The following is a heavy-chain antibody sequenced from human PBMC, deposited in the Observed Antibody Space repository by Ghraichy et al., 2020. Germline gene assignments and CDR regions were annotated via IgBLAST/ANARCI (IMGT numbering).Heavy chain of an antibody. V-gene: IGHV4-39*01. CDR1: GGSISSSSYY. CDR3: ASITIFGVVSFDY. D-gene: IGHD3-3*01. J-gene: IGHJ4*02. Sequence: SETLSLTCTVSGGSISSSSYYWGWIRQPPGKGLEWIGSIYYSGSTYYNPSLKSRVTISVDTSKNQFSLKLSSVTAADTAVYYCASITIFGVVSFDYWGQGTLVTVSS. CDR2: IYYSGST.